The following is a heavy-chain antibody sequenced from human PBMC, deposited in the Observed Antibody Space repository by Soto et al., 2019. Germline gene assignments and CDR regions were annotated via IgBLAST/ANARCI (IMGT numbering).Heavy chain of an antibody. V-gene: IGHV3-48*02. Sequence: EVQLVESGGGLVQPGGSLRLSCTASGFTFSSYGMNWVRQAPGKGLEWVSSISSSSSTIYYADSVRGRFTISRDNAKNSLYLQINSLRDEDTAVYYCVREISVAGGHFDYWGQGTLVTVSS. CDR1: GFTFSSYG. J-gene: IGHJ4*02. D-gene: IGHD6-19*01. CDR2: ISSSSSTI. CDR3: VREISVAGGHFDY.